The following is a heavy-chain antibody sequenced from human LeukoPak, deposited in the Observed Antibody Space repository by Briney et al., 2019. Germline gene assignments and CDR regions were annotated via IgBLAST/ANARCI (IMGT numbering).Heavy chain of an antibody. Sequence: QTGGSLRLSCAASGFTFSTNWMHWVRQAPGKGLVWVSRINGDGSRTNYADSVKGRFTISRDSSKNTLYLQMNSLRVEDTAIYYCAKDQYYDVLSGYYDYWGQGTLVTVSS. J-gene: IGHJ4*02. D-gene: IGHD3-3*01. CDR2: INGDGSRT. CDR3: AKDQYYDVLSGYYDY. V-gene: IGHV3-74*01. CDR1: GFTFSTNW.